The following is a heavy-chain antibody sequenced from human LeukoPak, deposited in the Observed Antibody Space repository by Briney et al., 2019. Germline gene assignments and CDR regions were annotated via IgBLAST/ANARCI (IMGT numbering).Heavy chain of an antibody. CDR3: ARLRDYYSYYMDV. CDR2: VYYTGST. J-gene: IGHJ6*03. V-gene: IGHV4-39*01. Sequence: SETLSLTCTVSGGSISTSGYFWGCIRQPPARGLEWIGTVYYTGSTDYNSSLKSRVTISVDTSKNQFSLRLSSVTAADTAVYYCARLRDYYSYYMDVWGKGTTVTVSS. CDR1: GGSISTSGYF.